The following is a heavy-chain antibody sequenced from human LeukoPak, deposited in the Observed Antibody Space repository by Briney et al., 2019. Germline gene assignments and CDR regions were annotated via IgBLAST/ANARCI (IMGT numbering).Heavy chain of an antibody. CDR3: ARAVRQDNSGSYFDSEYYFDY. Sequence: PGGSLRLSCAASGFFFSTYAMGWVRQPPGKGLEWVSAISGSGGSTYYADSVKGRFTISRDNSKNTLYLQMNSLRAEDTAVYYCARAVRQDNSGSYFDSEYYFDYWGQGTLVTVSS. J-gene: IGHJ4*02. D-gene: IGHD1-26*01. CDR2: ISGSGGST. V-gene: IGHV3-23*01. CDR1: GFFFSTYA.